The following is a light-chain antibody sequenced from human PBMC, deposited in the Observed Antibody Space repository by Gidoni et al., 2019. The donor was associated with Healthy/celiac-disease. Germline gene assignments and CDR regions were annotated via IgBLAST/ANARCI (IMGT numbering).Light chain of an antibody. CDR3: QQYNNWPLCS. J-gene: IGKJ2*04. V-gene: IGKV3-15*01. Sequence: EIVMTQSPATLSVSPGERATLSCRASQSVSSNLAWYQQKPGQAPRLLIHGASTRATGIPARFSGSGSGTEFTPTISSLQSEDFAVYYCQQYNNWPLCSFGQGTKLEIK. CDR1: QSVSSN. CDR2: GAS.